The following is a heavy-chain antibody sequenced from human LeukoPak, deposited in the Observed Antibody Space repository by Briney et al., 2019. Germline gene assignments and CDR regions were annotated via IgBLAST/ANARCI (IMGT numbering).Heavy chain of an antibody. J-gene: IGHJ4*02. CDR1: GFTFSDYT. D-gene: IGHD3-10*01. CDR2: ISSSSSYI. CDR3: ARDRLGYGSGNKSDY. Sequence: GGSLRLSCAASGFTFSDYTMNWVRQAPGKGLEWVSSISSSSSYINYADSVKGRFTISRDNAKNSLYLHMNNLRAEDTAVYYCARDRLGYGSGNKSDYWGQGTLVTVSS. V-gene: IGHV3-21*01.